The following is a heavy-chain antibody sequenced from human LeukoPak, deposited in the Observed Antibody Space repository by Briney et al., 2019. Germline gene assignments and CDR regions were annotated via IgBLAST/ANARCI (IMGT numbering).Heavy chain of an antibody. D-gene: IGHD3-9*01. CDR3: ARDDPHYDILTGYYPIDS. CDR2: LRYDGSNQ. V-gene: IGHV3-30*02. Sequence: GGSQRLSCEASGFTFIRNGMHWVRQAPGKGLEWVAFLRYDGSNQYYADSVQGRFTISRDNSKNTLYLQMYSLRAEDTAVYYCARDDPHYDILTGYYPIDSWGQGTLVTVSS. J-gene: IGHJ4*02. CDR1: GFTFIRNG.